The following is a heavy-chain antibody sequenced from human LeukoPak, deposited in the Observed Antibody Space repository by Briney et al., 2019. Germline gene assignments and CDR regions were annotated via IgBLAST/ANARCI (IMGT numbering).Heavy chain of an antibody. V-gene: IGHV1-2*06. CDR3: ARVGRGVIINAFDI. Sequence: ASVKVSCKASGYTFTGYYMHWVRQAPGQGLEWMGRINPNSGGTNYAQKFQGRVTMTRDTSISTAYMELRRLRSDDTAVYYCARVGRGVIINAFDIWGQGTMVTVSS. D-gene: IGHD3-10*01. J-gene: IGHJ3*02. CDR1: GYTFTGYY. CDR2: INPNSGGT.